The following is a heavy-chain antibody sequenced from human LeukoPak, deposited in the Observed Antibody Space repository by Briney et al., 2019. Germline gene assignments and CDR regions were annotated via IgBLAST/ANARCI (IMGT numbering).Heavy chain of an antibody. CDR1: GFTFRSYA. J-gene: IGHJ4*02. V-gene: IGHV3-23*01. D-gene: IGHD3-22*01. CDR2: ISRSGTST. Sequence: GGSLRLSCAASGFTFRSYAMRWVRQAPGKGLEGWLAISRSGTSTYYADSVKGRFTISRDNSKNTLYLQMNSLRAEDTAVYYCEGTYYYDSSDDYWGQGTLVTVSS. CDR3: EGTYYYDSSDDY.